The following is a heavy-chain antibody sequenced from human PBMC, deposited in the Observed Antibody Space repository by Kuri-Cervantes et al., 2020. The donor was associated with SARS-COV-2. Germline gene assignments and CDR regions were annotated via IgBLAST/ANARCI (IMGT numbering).Heavy chain of an antibody. CDR1: GFTFSDYS. D-gene: IGHD2-2*02. CDR3: ARDLANCSDTSCYNFGL. CDR2: ISKTGSYA. J-gene: IGHJ4*02. V-gene: IGHV3-11*06. Sequence: GGSLRLSCAISGFTFSDYSMNWIRQAPGQGLEWVSYISKTGSYANYVDSVRGRFTISRDNAKNSLYLQMNSLRAEDTAVYYCARDLANCSDTSCYNFGLWGQGTLVTVSS.